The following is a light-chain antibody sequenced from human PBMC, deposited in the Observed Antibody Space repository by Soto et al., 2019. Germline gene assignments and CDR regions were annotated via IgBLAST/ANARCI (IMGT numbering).Light chain of an antibody. CDR2: GAS. J-gene: IGKJ4*01. CDR3: QQYNNWPLT. V-gene: IGKV3-15*01. CDR1: QSVSSN. Sequence: EIVMTQSPATLSVSPRERATLSCRASQSVSSNLAWYQQKPGQSPRLLIYGASTRATGIQARFSGSGSGTEFTLTISSLQSEDFAVYYGQQYNNWPLTFGGGTKVEIK.